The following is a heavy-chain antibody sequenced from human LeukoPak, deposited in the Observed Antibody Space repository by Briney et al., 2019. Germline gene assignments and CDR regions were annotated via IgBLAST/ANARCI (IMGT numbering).Heavy chain of an antibody. D-gene: IGHD2-2*01. V-gene: IGHV3-74*01. J-gene: IGHJ5*01. Sequence: GGSLRLSCEASAFTFRTYWMHWVRHVPGKGLAWVSRINDDATRIAYADSVKGRFTISRDNGKNSLYLQMNSLTVEDTAVYYCARRAGNIVVVPAAMDSWGQGTLVTVSS. CDR1: AFTFRTYW. CDR2: INDDATRI. CDR3: ARRAGNIVVVPAAMDS.